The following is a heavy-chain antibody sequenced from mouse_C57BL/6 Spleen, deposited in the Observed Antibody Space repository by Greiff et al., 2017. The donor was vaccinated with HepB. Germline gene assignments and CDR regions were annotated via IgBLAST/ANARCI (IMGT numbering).Heavy chain of an antibody. J-gene: IGHJ1*03. Sequence: EVMLVESGGGLVKPGGSLKLSCAASGFTFSSYTMSWVRQTPEKRLEWVATISGGGGNTYYPDSVKGRFTISRDNAKNTLYLQMSSLRSEDTALYYCGREAHYYGSSYWYFDVWGTGTTVTVSS. D-gene: IGHD1-1*01. CDR3: GREAHYYGSSYWYFDV. CDR1: GFTFSSYT. CDR2: ISGGGGNT. V-gene: IGHV5-9*01.